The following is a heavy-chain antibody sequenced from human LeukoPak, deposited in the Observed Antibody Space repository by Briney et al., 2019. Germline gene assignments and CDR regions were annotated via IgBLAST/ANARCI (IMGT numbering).Heavy chain of an antibody. D-gene: IGHD6-13*01. J-gene: IGHJ1*01. CDR1: GFTFSSYS. CDR3: ARVAVGYSSSWGQYFQH. V-gene: IGHV3-21*01. Sequence: GGSLRLSCAASGFTFSSYSMNWVRQAPGKGLEWVSSISSSSYIYYADSVKGRFTISRDNAKNSLYLQMNSLRAEDTAVYYCARVAVGYSSSWGQYFQHWGQGTLVTVSS. CDR2: ISSSSYI.